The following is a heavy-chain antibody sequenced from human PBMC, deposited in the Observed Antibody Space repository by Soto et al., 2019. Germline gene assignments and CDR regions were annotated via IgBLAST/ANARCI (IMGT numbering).Heavy chain of an antibody. CDR3: TRDPDPHSGTWAG. D-gene: IGHD2-15*01. Sequence: PGGSLRLSCAASGFTFSSYSVHWVRQAPGKGLEWVSFISYDGGSKHYADSVKGRFTISRDNAKNTVSLQMTSLRTEDTAVYYCTRDPDPHSGTWAGWGQGTLVTVSS. J-gene: IGHJ4*02. CDR2: ISYDGGSK. V-gene: IGHV3-30-3*01. CDR1: GFTFSSYS.